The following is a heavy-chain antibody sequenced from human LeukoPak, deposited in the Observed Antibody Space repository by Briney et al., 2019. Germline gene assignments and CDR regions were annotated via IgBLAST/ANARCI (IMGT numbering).Heavy chain of an antibody. CDR2: IYYSGST. CDR3: ARDIRGYSYGY. Sequence: SETLSLTCTVSGGSISSYYWSWIRQPPGKGLEWIGYIYYSGSTNYNPSLKSRVTISVDTSKKQFSLKLSSVTAADTAVYYCARDIRGYSYGYWGQGTLVTVSS. V-gene: IGHV4-59*01. J-gene: IGHJ4*02. D-gene: IGHD5-18*01. CDR1: GGSISSYY.